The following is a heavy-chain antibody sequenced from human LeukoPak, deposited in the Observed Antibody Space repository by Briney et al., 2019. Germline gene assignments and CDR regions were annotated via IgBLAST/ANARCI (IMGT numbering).Heavy chain of an antibody. CDR2: IYTSGST. Sequence: PSETLSLTCTVSGGSISSYYWSWIRQPAGKGLEWIGRIYTSGSTNYNPSLKSRVTISVDTSKNQFSLKLSSVTAADTAVYYCARMDYYDSSGAFDIWGQGTMVTVSS. CDR3: ARMDYYDSSGAFDI. CDR1: GGSISSYY. J-gene: IGHJ3*02. V-gene: IGHV4-4*07. D-gene: IGHD3-22*01.